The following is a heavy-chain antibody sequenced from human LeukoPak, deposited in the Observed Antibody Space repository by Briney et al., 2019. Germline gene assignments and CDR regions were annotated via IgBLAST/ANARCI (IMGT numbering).Heavy chain of an antibody. Sequence: PGGSLRLSCAPSGFTFSSYSMNWVRQAPGKGLEWVSSISSSSSYIYYADSVKGRFTISRDNAKNSLYLQMNSLRAEDTAVYYCARSFLSIAAAATDYWGQGTLVTVSS. CDR3: ARSFLSIAAAATDY. J-gene: IGHJ4*02. CDR1: GFTFSSYS. CDR2: ISSSSSYI. D-gene: IGHD6-13*01. V-gene: IGHV3-21*01.